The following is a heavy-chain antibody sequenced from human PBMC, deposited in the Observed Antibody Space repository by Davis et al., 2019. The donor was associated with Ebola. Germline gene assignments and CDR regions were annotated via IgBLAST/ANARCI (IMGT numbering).Heavy chain of an antibody. Sequence: ASVKVSCKAFGYTFNSYYIHWVRQAPGQGLEWMGIINPSGGSTTYAQKFQGRLTMTRDTSTRTLYMELSSLRSEDTAVYYCARGRGHYEYSGGDFWGQGTLVTVSS. D-gene: IGHD2-21*01. CDR2: INPSGGST. J-gene: IGHJ4*02. CDR1: GYTFNSYY. V-gene: IGHV1-46*02. CDR3: ARGRGHYEYSGGDF.